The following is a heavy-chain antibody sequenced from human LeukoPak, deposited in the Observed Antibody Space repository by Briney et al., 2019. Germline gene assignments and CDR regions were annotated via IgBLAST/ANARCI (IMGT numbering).Heavy chain of an antibody. J-gene: IGHJ3*02. CDR2: IYYSGST. D-gene: IGHD3-9*01. CDR3: ARDGGLGVLRYFVGAFDI. V-gene: IGHV4-30-4*01. CDR1: GGSISSGDYY. Sequence: SETLSLTCTVSGGSISSGDYYWSWIRQPPGKGLEWIGYIYYSGSTYYNPSLKSRVTISVDTSKNQFSLKLSSVTAADTAVYYCARDGGLGVLRYFVGAFDIWGQGTMVTVSS.